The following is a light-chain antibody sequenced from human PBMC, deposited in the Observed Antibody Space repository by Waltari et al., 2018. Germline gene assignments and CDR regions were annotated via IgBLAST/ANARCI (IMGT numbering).Light chain of an antibody. V-gene: IGKV1-8*01. Sequence: AIRMTQFPSSISASTGDTVTITCRASQGIYPYLAWYQQKPGKAPKLLIYASSTLLNGVPSRFSGSGSGADFTLTINSLESEDSETYYCQHYHNYPITYGGGTRVEI. CDR1: QGIYPY. CDR3: QHYHNYPIT. CDR2: ASS. J-gene: IGKJ4*01.